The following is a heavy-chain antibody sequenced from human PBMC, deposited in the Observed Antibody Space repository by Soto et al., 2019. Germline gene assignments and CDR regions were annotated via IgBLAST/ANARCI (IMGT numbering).Heavy chain of an antibody. Sequence: QVQLEQSGAEVKKAGSSVKVSFKTSGGTFRTYGVNWLRQAPGDGLGWMGGLVPAYGKAGYAQGFQGRVTITADKATSTAYMELSRLRSEDTAVYYCARSVGVGALYYGMDVWGQGTTVSVSS. CDR2: LVPAYGKA. CDR3: ARSVGVGALYYGMDV. V-gene: IGHV1-69*06. D-gene: IGHD1-26*01. CDR1: GGTFRTYG. J-gene: IGHJ6*02.